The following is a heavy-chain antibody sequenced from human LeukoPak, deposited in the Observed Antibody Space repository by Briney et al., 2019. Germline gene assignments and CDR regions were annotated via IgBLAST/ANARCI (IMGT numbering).Heavy chain of an antibody. CDR2: ISGSGGST. Sequence: GGSLRLSCAASGFTFSSYAMSWVRQAPGKGLEWVSAISGSGGSTYYADSVKGRFTISRDNSKNTLYLQINSLRAEDTAVYYCARNTREHGTGVFDYWGQGTLVTVSS. D-gene: IGHD3/OR15-3a*01. CDR1: GFTFSSYA. V-gene: IGHV3-23*01. CDR3: ARNTREHGTGVFDY. J-gene: IGHJ4*02.